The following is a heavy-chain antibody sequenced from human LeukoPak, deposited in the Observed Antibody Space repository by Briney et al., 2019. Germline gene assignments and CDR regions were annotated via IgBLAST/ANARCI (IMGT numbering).Heavy chain of an antibody. CDR1: EFAFSTYN. CDR2: ISTGSSTT. D-gene: IGHD2-15*01. V-gene: IGHV3-48*02. Sequence: GGSLRLSCAASEFAFSTYNMNWVRQAPGKGLEWVSYISTGSSTTYYADSVKGRFTISRDNVENSLYLQMNSLRDEDTAVYYCARGPVQVSPITYCSGGSCYPIGYYYYGMDVWGQGTTVTVSS. CDR3: ARGPVQVSPITYCSGGSCYPIGYYYYGMDV. J-gene: IGHJ6*02.